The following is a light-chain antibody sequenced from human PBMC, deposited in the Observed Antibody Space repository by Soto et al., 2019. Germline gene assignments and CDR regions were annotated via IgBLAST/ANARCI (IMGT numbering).Light chain of an antibody. Sequence: DIQMTQSPSSLSASVGDRVTSTFQASQDIRNFLNWYQQKPGKAPKLLIYDASNLETGVPSRFCGSGSGTDFTFTIRSLQPEDIATYYCQQYDILPTFGQGTKLEIK. CDR3: QQYDILPT. J-gene: IGKJ2*01. CDR1: QDIRNF. CDR2: DAS. V-gene: IGKV1-33*01.